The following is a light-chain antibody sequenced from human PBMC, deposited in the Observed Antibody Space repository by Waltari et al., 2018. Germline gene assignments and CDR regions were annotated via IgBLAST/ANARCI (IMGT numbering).Light chain of an antibody. V-gene: IGLV2-23*02. CDR3: CAFAGRGIYV. Sequence: SALTQPASVSGSPGQSITISCTETSSNVGNYSLLSWYQRHPGGAPKYEVSKRPSGVSSRFSGSKSGKTASLTISGLQAEDEADYYCCAFAGRGIYVFGTGTQVTVL. CDR1: SSNVGNYSL. CDR2: EVS. J-gene: IGLJ1*01.